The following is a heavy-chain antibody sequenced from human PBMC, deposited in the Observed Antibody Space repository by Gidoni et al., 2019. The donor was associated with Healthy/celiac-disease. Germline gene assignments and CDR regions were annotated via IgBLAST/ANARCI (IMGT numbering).Heavy chain of an antibody. V-gene: IGHV3-30*18. CDR3: AKDGVTMVRGVIDY. Sequence: QVQLVESGGGVVQPGRSLRLSCAASGFTFSRYGMHWVRQAPGKGLEWVAVISYDGSNKYYADSVKGRFTISRDNSKNTLYLQMNSLRAEDTAVYYCAKDGVTMVRGVIDYWGQGTLVTVSS. J-gene: IGHJ4*02. CDR1: GFTFSRYG. D-gene: IGHD3-10*01. CDR2: ISYDGSNK.